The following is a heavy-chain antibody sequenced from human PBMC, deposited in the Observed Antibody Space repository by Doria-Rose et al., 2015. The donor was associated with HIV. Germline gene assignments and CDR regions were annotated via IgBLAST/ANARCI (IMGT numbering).Heavy chain of an antibody. V-gene: IGHV2-26*01. CDR2: LFSDDER. CDR1: GVSLSSPGMG. CDR3: ARIKSSRWYHKYYFDF. J-gene: IGHJ4*02. Sequence: QESGPALVKPTETLTLTCTVSGVSLSSPGMGVSWIRQPPGKALEWLANLFSDDERSYKTSLKSRLTISGGTSKSQVVLTMTDMDPVDTATYYCARIKSSRWYHKYYFDFWGQGTLVIVSA. D-gene: IGHD6-13*01.